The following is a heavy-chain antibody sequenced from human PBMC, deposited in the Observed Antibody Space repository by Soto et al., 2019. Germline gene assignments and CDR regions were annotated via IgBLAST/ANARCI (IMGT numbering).Heavy chain of an antibody. CDR1: GYTCTSYG. V-gene: IGHV1-18*01. Sequence: QVHLVQSGAEVTKPGASVTVSCKASGYTCTSYGITWVRQAPGQGLAWMGGISANNGNTNYAQKCQGRVTITTATSTSTAYMGLRSLTADATAVYYCARGSDRGRSYRLGYWGQGTLVTVSS. D-gene: IGHD3-16*01. CDR2: ISANNGNT. J-gene: IGHJ4*02. CDR3: ARGSDRGRSYRLGY.